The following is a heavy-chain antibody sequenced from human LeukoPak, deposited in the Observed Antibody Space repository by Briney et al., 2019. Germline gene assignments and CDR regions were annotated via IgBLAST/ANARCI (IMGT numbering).Heavy chain of an antibody. V-gene: IGHV5-51*01. CDR3: ARHPRAAGGAYNWFDP. D-gene: IGHD6-13*01. Sequence: GESLKISCKGSGYSFTSYWIGWVRQMPGKGLEWMGIIYPGDSDTRYSPSFQGQVTISADKSISTAYLQWISLKASDTAMYFCARHPRAAGGAYNWFDPWGQGTLVTVSS. J-gene: IGHJ5*02. CDR1: GYSFTSYW. CDR2: IYPGDSDT.